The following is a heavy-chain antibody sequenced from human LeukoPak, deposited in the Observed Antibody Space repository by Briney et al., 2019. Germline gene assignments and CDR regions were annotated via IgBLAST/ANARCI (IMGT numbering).Heavy chain of an antibody. CDR2: ISGSGGST. CDR1: GFTFSSYA. J-gene: IGHJ4*02. CDR3: AKAPTEFGVVTLLDY. D-gene: IGHD3-3*01. Sequence: PGGSLRLSCAASGFTFSSYAMSWVRQAPGKGLEWVSAISGSGGSTYYADSVKGRFTISRDNSKNTLYLQMNSLRAEDTAVYYCAKAPTEFGVVTLLDYWGQGTLVTVSS. V-gene: IGHV3-23*01.